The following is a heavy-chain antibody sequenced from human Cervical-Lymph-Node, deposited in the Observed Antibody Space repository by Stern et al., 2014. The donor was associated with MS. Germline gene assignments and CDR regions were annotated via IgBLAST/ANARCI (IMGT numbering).Heavy chain of an antibody. CDR2: IYWNDEK. CDR3: TLDPDY. V-gene: IGHV2-5*01. Sequence: QITLKESGPTLVKPTQTLTLTCTFSGFSLSTRGVGVGWIRQPPGKALEWLALIYWNDEKRYSPSLKSRPTIAKDTSKNQVVLTMTNMDPLDTATYYCTLDPDYWGQGALVTVSS. J-gene: IGHJ4*02. CDR1: GFSLSTRGVG.